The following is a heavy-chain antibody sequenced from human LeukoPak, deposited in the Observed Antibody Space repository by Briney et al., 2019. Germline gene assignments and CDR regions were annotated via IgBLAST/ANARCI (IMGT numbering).Heavy chain of an antibody. J-gene: IGHJ6*02. Sequence: SETLSLTCAVYGGSFSGYYWSWIRQPPGKGLEWIGEINHSGSTNYNPSLKSRVTISVDTSKNQFSLKLSSVTAADTAVYYCASRDRVRTRSGHLPRYYYGMDVWGQGTTVTVSS. CDR2: INHSGST. CDR3: ASRDRVRTRSGHLPRYYYGMDV. D-gene: IGHD3-3*01. V-gene: IGHV4-34*01. CDR1: GGSFSGYY.